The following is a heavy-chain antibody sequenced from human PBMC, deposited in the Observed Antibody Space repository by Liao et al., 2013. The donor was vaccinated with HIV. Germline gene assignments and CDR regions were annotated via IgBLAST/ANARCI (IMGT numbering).Heavy chain of an antibody. CDR1: GGSIGSGRYY. CDR3: AREVLVQRAFDY. D-gene: IGHD6-6*01. Sequence: QVQLQESGPGLVKPSQTLSLTCTVSGGSIGSGRYYWSWIRQPAGKGLEWIARIYTSGGTNYNPSLKSRVTISLDTSENQFSLKLSSVTAADTAVYFCAREVLVQRAFDYWAREPWSPSPQ. CDR2: IYTSGGT. V-gene: IGHV4-61*02. J-gene: IGHJ4*02.